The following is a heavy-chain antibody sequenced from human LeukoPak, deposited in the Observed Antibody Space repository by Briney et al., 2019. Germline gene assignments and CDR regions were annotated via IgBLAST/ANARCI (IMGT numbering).Heavy chain of an antibody. CDR1: GFTFSSYA. CDR3: AGQHYYFDY. Sequence: GGSLRLSCAASGFTFSSYAMSWVRQTPGKGLEWVSAITTSGDYTYYADSVKGRFTISRDNSKNTLYLQMNSLRAEDTAVYYCAGQHYYFDYWGQGTLVTVSS. J-gene: IGHJ4*02. CDR2: ITTSGDYT. V-gene: IGHV3-23*01.